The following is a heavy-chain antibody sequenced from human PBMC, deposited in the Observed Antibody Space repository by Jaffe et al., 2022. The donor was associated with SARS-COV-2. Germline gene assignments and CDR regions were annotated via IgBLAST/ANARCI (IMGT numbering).Heavy chain of an antibody. Sequence: QLQLQESGPGLVKPSETLSLTCTVSGGSISSSSYYWGWIRQPPGKGLEWIGSIYYSGSTYYNPSLKSRVTISVDTSKNQFSLKLSSVTAADTAVYYCVNDKIVVVNGGSPRDYWGQGTLVTVSS. CDR3: VNDKIVVVNGGSPRDY. V-gene: IGHV4-39*01. CDR2: IYYSGST. D-gene: IGHD3-22*01. CDR1: GGSISSSSYY. J-gene: IGHJ4*02.